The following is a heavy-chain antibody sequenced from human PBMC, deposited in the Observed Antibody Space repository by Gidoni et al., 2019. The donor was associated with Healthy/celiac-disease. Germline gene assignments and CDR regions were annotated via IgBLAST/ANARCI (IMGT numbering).Heavy chain of an antibody. CDR1: GGSVSSGSYY. V-gene: IGHV4-61*01. CDR2: IYYSGST. Sequence: QVQLQESGPGLVKPSETLSLTCTVSGGSVSSGSYYWSWIRQPPGKGLEWIGYIYYSGSTNYNPSLKSRVTISVDTSKNQFSLKLSSVTAADTAVYYCARDHYAIDYWGQGTLVTVSS. D-gene: IGHD4-17*01. CDR3: ARDHYAIDY. J-gene: IGHJ4*02.